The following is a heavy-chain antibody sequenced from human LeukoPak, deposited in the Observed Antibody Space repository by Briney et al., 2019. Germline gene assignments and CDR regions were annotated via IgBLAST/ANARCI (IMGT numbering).Heavy chain of an antibody. Sequence: SVKVSCKASGGTLSSYAISWVRQAPGQGLEWMGGIIPIFGTANYAQKFQGRVTITADESTSTAYMELSSLRSEDTAVYYCARVPQGSSWPYYFDYWGQGTLVTVSS. J-gene: IGHJ4*02. V-gene: IGHV1-69*13. D-gene: IGHD6-13*01. CDR2: IIPIFGTA. CDR3: ARVPQGSSWPYYFDY. CDR1: GGTLSSYA.